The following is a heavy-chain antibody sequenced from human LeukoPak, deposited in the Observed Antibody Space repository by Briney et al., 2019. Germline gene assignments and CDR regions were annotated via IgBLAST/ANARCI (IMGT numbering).Heavy chain of an antibody. CDR2: VNLQGST. CDR1: GGSITQTNY. D-gene: IGHD3-9*01. J-gene: IGHJ6*02. CDR3: ASFHWRGMDV. Sequence: SETLSLTCDVSGGSITQTNYWTWVRQPPGKGLEWIGEVNLQGSTNYNPSLMRRVAISVDTSANHVSLQLTSVTAADTAVYYCASFHWRGMDVWGQGTTVTVSS. V-gene: IGHV4-4*02.